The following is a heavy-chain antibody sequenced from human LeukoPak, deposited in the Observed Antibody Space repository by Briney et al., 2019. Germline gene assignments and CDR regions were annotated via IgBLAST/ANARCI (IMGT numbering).Heavy chain of an antibody. V-gene: IGHV3-66*01. CDR1: GFTASSKY. CDR3: ARVPGAYYDAFDI. J-gene: IGHJ3*02. D-gene: IGHD3-10*01. Sequence: GGSLTLSCAASGFTASSKYMSWVRQAPGKGLEWVSLISGGGSTYYADSVKGRFTISRDNSKNTLYLQMNSLRAEDTAVYYCARVPGAYYDAFDIWGQGTMVTVSS. CDR2: ISGGGST.